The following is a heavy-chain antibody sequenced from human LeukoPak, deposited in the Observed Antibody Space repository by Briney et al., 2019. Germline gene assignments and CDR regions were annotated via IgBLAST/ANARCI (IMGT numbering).Heavy chain of an antibody. CDR3: ARDQAYDFWSGYYWGPFDY. D-gene: IGHD3-3*01. CDR1: GGSISSYY. CDR2: IYTSGST. V-gene: IGHV4-4*07. Sequence: KPSETLSLTCTVSGGSISSYYWSWIRQPAGKGLEWIGRIYTSGSTNYNPSLKSRVTMSVDTSKNQFSLKLSSVTAADTAVYYCARDQAYDFWSGYYWGPFDYWGQGTLVTVSS. J-gene: IGHJ4*02.